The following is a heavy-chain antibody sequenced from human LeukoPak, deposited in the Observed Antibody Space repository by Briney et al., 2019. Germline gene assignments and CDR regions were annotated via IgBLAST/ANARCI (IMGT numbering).Heavy chain of an antibody. CDR3: ARGGTMVSTIGY. Sequence: SETLSLTCIVSGGSITSNGYYWAWIRQPPGMGLEWMGSIYQSGTTYYNSSLKSRVSMSIATSKNQFPLTLRSVTAADTAVYFCARGGTMVSTIGYWGQGTLVTVSS. D-gene: IGHD4/OR15-4a*01. V-gene: IGHV4-39*06. CDR1: GGSITSNGYY. J-gene: IGHJ4*02. CDR2: IYQSGTT.